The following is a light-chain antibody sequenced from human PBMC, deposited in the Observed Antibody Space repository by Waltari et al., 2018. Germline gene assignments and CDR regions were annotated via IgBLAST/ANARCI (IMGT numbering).Light chain of an antibody. CDR3: ASRDTNGKRYV. J-gene: IGLJ1*01. Sequence: SSELTQDPAVSVALGQTVRITCQGDSLRGYYPAWFQQKPGQAPVLVIYAKNKRPSGVPDRFSGSTSGNTASLTITGAQADDEAVYFCASRDTNGKRYVFGTGTKVTVL. V-gene: IGLV3-19*01. CDR1: SLRGYY. CDR2: AKN.